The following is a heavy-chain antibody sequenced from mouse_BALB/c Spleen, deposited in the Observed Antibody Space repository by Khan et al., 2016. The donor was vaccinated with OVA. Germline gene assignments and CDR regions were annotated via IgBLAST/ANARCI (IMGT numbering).Heavy chain of an antibody. CDR2: IYPSDSYT. V-gene: IGHV1-69*02. J-gene: IGHJ4*01. CDR1: GYTFTSYW. D-gene: IGHD2-14*01. Sequence: QVQLQQPGAELVRPGASVKLSCKASGYTFTSYWINWVKQRPGQGLEWIGNIYPSDSYTNYNQKFEDKATLTVDKSSSTAYMQLCSPTSADSAVYYCTREVRLHYYAMDCWGQGTSVTVSS. CDR3: TREVRLHYYAMDC.